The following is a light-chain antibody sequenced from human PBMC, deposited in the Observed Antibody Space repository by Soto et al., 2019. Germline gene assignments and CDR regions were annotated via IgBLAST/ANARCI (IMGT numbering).Light chain of an antibody. J-gene: IGKJ1*01. CDR1: QSVLYSSNTKNY. CDR3: QQYYSTPWT. CDR2: WAS. Sequence: DIVMTQSPDSLAVSLGERATINCKSSQSVLYSSNTKNYLAWYQQKAGQPPRLLIYWASTREFGVPDRFSGSGSGTDFTLTISSLQAEDVAVYYCQQYYSTPWTFGQGTKVEIK. V-gene: IGKV4-1*01.